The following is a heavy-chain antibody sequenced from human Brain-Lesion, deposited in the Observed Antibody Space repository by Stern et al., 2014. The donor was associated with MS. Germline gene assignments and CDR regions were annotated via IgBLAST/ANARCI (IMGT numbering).Heavy chain of an antibody. CDR2: ISSSSPYI. CDR3: ASSIVVVPAAENKGFDP. D-gene: IGHD2-2*01. Sequence: EVQLVQSGGGLVKPGGSLRLSCAASGFNLSSYAMNWVRLAPGKGLEWVSSISSSSPYIYYADSVKGRFTISRDNAKNSLYLQMNSLRAEDTAVYYCASSIVVVPAAENKGFDPWGQGTLVTVSS. V-gene: IGHV3-21*01. CDR1: GFNLSSYA. J-gene: IGHJ5*02.